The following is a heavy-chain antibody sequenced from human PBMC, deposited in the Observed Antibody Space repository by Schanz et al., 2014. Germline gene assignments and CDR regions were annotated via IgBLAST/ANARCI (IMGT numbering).Heavy chain of an antibody. Sequence: EVQLVESGGGLVQPGGSLRLSCAASGFTFSVYWMHWVRQSPGKGLVWVSGISGGLGTDTFYADSVKGRFTISRDNSDNTLFLQMNSLRAEDTAVYYCAKVREWWPYYFDYWGQGTLVTVSS. J-gene: IGHJ4*02. CDR1: GFTFSVYW. V-gene: IGHV3-74*02. D-gene: IGHD2-15*01. CDR3: AKVREWWPYYFDY. CDR2: ISGGLGTDT.